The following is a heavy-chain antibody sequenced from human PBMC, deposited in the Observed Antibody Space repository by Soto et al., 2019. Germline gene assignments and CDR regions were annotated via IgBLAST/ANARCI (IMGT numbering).Heavy chain of an antibody. D-gene: IGHD1-26*01. J-gene: IGHJ4*02. CDR1: GGTFSSYA. V-gene: IGHV1-69*01. CDR2: AIPTFGSS. Sequence: QVQLVQSGAEAKKPGSSVKVSCKASGGTFSSYAISWVRQAPGQGLEWMGGAIPTFGSSNYAQKFQGRVTITADESTSTAYMELNSLRFEDTAVYYCARGRGSGTYAPVGYWGQGTLVTVSS. CDR3: ARGRGSGTYAPVGY.